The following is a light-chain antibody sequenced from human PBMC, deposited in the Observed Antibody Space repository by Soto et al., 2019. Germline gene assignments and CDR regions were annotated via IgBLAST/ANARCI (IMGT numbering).Light chain of an antibody. CDR1: SSNIGNNY. CDR2: DND. CDR3: GTWDSSLSAGL. J-gene: IGLJ1*01. V-gene: IGLV1-51*01. Sequence: QAVVTQPPSVSAAPGQQVSISCSGSSSNIGNNYVSWYQHLPGTAPKLLIYDNDKRPSGIPDRFSGSKSGTSATLGITGLQTGDEADYYCGTWDSSLSAGLFGTGTKVTVL.